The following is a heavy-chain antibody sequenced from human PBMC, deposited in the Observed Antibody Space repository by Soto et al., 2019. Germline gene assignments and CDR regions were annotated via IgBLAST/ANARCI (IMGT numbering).Heavy chain of an antibody. V-gene: IGHV3-30*03. Sequence: QVQVVESVGGVVQPGRSLRLSCAASGFAFTNYGMHWVRQAPGKGLEWVAFVSNDGNRKYYADSVKGRFTISRDNSENTVYLQMTSLRRDDTAVFYCARDVAMPTGLGLGYWGQGALVTVSS. CDR1: GFAFTNYG. D-gene: IGHD2-2*01. CDR2: VSNDGNRK. J-gene: IGHJ4*02. CDR3: ARDVAMPTGLGLGY.